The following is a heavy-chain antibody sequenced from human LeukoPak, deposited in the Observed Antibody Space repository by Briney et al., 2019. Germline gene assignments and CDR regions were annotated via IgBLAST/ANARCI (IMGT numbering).Heavy chain of an antibody. D-gene: IGHD3-22*01. CDR1: GGTFSSYV. J-gene: IGHJ5*02. CDR3: ARESNNYYDSSGYYSGGGNNWFDP. Sequence: SVKVSCKASGGTFSSYVISWVRQAPGQGLEWMGGIIPIFGTANYAQKFQGRVTITTDESTSTAYMELSSLRSEDTAVYYCARESNNYYDSSGYYSGGGNNWFDPWGQGTLVTVSS. CDR2: IIPIFGTA. V-gene: IGHV1-69*05.